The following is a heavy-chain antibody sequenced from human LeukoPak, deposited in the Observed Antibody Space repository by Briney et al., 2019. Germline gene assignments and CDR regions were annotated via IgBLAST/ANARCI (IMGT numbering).Heavy chain of an antibody. V-gene: IGHV1-18*01. CDR2: ISAYNGNT. CDR3: ATDRAMVRGVIGAFDI. Sequence: ASVKVSCKASGYTFTSYGISWVRQAPGQGLEWMGWISAYNGNTNYAQKLQGRVSVTTDTSTSTAHMELSSLRSEDTAVYYCATDRAMVRGVIGAFDIWGQGTMVTVSS. CDR1: GYTFTSYG. J-gene: IGHJ3*02. D-gene: IGHD3-10*01.